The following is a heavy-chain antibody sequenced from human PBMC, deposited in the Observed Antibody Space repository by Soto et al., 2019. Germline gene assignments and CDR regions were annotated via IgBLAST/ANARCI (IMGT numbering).Heavy chain of an antibody. CDR3: ARARRYGDPIDY. J-gene: IGHJ4*02. V-gene: IGHV3-74*01. D-gene: IGHD4-17*01. CDR2: INNDGSST. Sequence: EVQLVESGGGLVQPGGSLRLSCAASGFTFSSYWMHWVRQAPGKGLVWISRINNDGSSTSYADSVKGRFTISRDNAKNTLYLQMNSLRAEDTAVYYCARARRYGDPIDYWGQGTLVTVSS. CDR1: GFTFSSYW.